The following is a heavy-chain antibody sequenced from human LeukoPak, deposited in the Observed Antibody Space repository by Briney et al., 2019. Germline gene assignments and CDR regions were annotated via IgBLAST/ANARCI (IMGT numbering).Heavy chain of an antibody. CDR3: VPTGLIRRDGMDV. J-gene: IGHJ6*02. CDR1: GFTFSSYA. D-gene: IGHD1-14*01. V-gene: IGHV3-23*01. Sequence: PGGSLRLSCAASGFTFSSYAMSWVRQAPGKGLEWVSAISGSGGSTCYADSVEGRFTISRDNSKNTLYLQMNSLRAEDTAVYYCVPTGLIRRDGMDVWGQGTTVTVSS. CDR2: ISGSGGST.